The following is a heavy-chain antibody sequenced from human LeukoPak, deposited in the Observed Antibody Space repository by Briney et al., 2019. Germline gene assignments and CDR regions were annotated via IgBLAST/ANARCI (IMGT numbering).Heavy chain of an antibody. D-gene: IGHD3-10*01. Sequence: GGSLRLSCAASGFSFSDYNMNWVRQAPGKGLEWVSSISSGSSYIYYADSVKGRFTISRDNAKNSLYLQMNSLRAENTAVYYCASGLWFGEFDYWGQGTLVTVSS. J-gene: IGHJ4*02. CDR3: ASGLWFGEFDY. V-gene: IGHV3-21*06. CDR1: GFSFSDYN. CDR2: ISSGSSYI.